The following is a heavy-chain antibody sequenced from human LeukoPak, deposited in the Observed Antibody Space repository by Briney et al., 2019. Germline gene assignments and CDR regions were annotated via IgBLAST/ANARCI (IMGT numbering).Heavy chain of an antibody. J-gene: IGHJ1*01. CDR3: AKDFHPGIAVAGTGYFQH. CDR2: ISWDGGST. CDR1: GFTFDDYA. Sequence: GGSLRLSCAASGFTFDDYAMHWVRQAPGKGLEWVSLISWDGGSTYYADSVKGRFTISRDNSKNSLYLQMNSMRAEDTALYYCAKDFHPGIAVAGTGYFQHWGQGTLVTVSS. V-gene: IGHV3-43D*03. D-gene: IGHD6-19*01.